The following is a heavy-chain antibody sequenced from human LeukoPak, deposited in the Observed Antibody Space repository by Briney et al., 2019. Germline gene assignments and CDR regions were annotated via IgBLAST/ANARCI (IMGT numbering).Heavy chain of an antibody. CDR1: GFTFSSYG. V-gene: IGHV3-64*01. D-gene: IGHD6-19*01. CDR3: ARILSSGWPFDY. Sequence: GGSLRLSCAASGFTFSSYGMHWVRQAPGKGLEYVSAINSNGGSTYYANSVKGRFTISRDNAKNSLYLQMNSLRAEDTAVYYCARILSSGWPFDYWGQGTLVTVSS. J-gene: IGHJ4*02. CDR2: INSNGGST.